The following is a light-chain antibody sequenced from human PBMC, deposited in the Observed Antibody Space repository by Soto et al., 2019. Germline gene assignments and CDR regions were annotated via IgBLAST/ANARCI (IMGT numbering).Light chain of an antibody. CDR2: SAS. J-gene: IGKJ2*03. CDR3: QQYNYYPYS. CDR1: QSISTW. V-gene: IGKV1-5*01. Sequence: DIHMTQSPSTLSASVGDRVTITCRASQSISTWLAWYHQKPGKAPKLLISSASSLESGVPSRFSGSGSGTEFSLAISSLQPDDFATYYCQQYNYYPYSFGEGTKLEIK.